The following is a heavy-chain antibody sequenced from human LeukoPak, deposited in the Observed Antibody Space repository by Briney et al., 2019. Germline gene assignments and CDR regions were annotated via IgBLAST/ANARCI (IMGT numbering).Heavy chain of an antibody. CDR3: ARDPTTSSQYSSGWVFDY. D-gene: IGHD6-19*01. J-gene: IGHJ4*02. CDR1: GYTFTSYY. V-gene: IGHV1-46*01. Sequence: ASVKVSCKASGYTFTSYYMHWVRQAPGRGLEWMGIINPSGGSTSYAQKFRGRVTMTRDTSTSTVYMELSSLRSEDTAVYYCARDPTTSSQYSSGWVFDYWGQGTLVTVSS. CDR2: INPSGGST.